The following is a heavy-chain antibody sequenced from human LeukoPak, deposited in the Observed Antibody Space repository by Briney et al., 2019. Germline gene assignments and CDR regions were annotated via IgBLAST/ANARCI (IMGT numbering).Heavy chain of an antibody. V-gene: IGHV1-2*04. D-gene: IGHD2-2*01. CDR2: INPNSGGT. J-gene: IGHJ5*02. CDR3: ARGTRYCSSTSCYYNWFDP. Sequence: ASVKVSCKASGYTFTGYYMHWVRQAPGQGLEWTGWINPNSGGTNYAQKFQGWVTMTRDTSISTAYMELSRLRSDDTAVYYCARGTRYCSSTSCYYNWFDPWGQGTLVTVSS. CDR1: GYTFTGYY.